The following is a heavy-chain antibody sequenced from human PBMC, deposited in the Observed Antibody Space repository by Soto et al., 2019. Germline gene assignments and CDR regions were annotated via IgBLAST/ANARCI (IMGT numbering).Heavy chain of an antibody. CDR1: GFTFSSYS. CDR2: ISSSSSYI. V-gene: IGHV3-21*01. Sequence: EVQLVESGGGLVKPGGSLRLFCPASGFTFSSYSMNWVRQALGKGLEWVSSISSSSSYIYYADSVKGRFTISRDNAKNSLYLQMNSLRAEDTAMYYCARAQGSGYPGDGAFDIWGQGTMVTVSS. CDR3: ARAQGSGYPGDGAFDI. D-gene: IGHD5-12*01. J-gene: IGHJ3*02.